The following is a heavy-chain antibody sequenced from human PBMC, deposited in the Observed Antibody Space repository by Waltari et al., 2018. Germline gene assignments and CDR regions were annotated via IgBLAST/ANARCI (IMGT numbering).Heavy chain of an antibody. CDR3: ARCYAHCNDGGCFSNWLDP. CDR1: GYTFNNYA. Sequence: QVHLVQSGAEVKKPGSSVKVSCTASGYTFNNYAITWVRQAPGQGLEWMVGIITTFGKDKYAQKCQGRLTMAADESTRTAYMELRSLTSEDSAAYYCARCYAHCNDGGCFSNWLDPWGQGTLVTVSS. CDR2: IITTFGKD. V-gene: IGHV1-69*13. J-gene: IGHJ5*02. D-gene: IGHD2-15*01.